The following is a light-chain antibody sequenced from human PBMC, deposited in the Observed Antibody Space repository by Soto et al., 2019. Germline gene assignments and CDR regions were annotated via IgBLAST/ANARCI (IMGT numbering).Light chain of an antibody. CDR2: DAS. V-gene: IGKV1-5*01. CDR3: LQYTTFWT. Sequence: DIQMTQSPPTLSASVGDRVTITCRASQSIDNRLAWYQQKPGNAPRLLIHDASSLDSGVPSRFSGSGYGTRFTLTISSLLPDDFATYFCLQYTTFWTFGQGTKV. J-gene: IGKJ1*01. CDR1: QSIDNR.